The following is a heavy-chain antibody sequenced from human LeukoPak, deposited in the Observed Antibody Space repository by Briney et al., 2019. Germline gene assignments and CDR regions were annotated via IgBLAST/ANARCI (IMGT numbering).Heavy chain of an antibody. Sequence: ASVKVSCKASGYTFTGYYMHWVRQAPGQGLEWMGWINPNSGGTNYAQKFQGRVTMTRDTSINTAYMELNRLRSDDTAVYYRARGEGCSSTRCYYYYYMDVWGKGTTVTVSS. CDR2: INPNSGGT. CDR1: GYTFTGYY. V-gene: IGHV1-2*02. J-gene: IGHJ6*03. CDR3: ARGEGCSSTRCYYYYYMDV. D-gene: IGHD2-2*01.